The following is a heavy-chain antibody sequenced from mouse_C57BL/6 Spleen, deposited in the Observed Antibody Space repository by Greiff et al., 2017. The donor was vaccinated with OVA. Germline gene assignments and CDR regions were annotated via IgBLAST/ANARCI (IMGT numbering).Heavy chain of an antibody. CDR3: ARITTVVEEYFDY. J-gene: IGHJ2*01. D-gene: IGHD1-1*01. Sequence: VQLQESGPGLVAPSQRLSITCTVSGFSLTSYAISWVRQPPGKGLEWLGVIWTGGGTNYNSALKSRLSISKDNSKSQVFLKMNSLQTDDTARYYCARITTVVEEYFDYWGQGTTLTVSS. CDR1: GFSLTSYA. CDR2: IWTGGGT. V-gene: IGHV2-9-1*01.